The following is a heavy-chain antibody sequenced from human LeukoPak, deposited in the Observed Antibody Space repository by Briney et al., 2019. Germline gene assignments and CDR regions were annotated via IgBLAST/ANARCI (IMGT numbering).Heavy chain of an antibody. J-gene: IGHJ6*02. V-gene: IGHV3-74*01. CDR1: GFTFSSYW. CDR2: INSDGSST. CDR3: AREAEYYYDSSGYYYYYGMDV. Sequence: GGSLRLSCAASGFTFSSYWMHWVRQAPGKGLVWVSRINSDGSSTSYADSVKGRFTISRDNAKNTLYLQMNSLRAEDTAVYYCAREAEYYYDSSGYYYYYGMDVWGQGTTVTVSS. D-gene: IGHD3-22*01.